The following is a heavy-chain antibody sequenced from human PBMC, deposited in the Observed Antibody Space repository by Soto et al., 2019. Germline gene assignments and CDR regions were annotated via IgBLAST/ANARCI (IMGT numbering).Heavy chain of an antibody. D-gene: IGHD3-9*01. J-gene: IGHJ4*02. V-gene: IGHV4-34*01. CDR1: GGSFSGYY. CDR3: TRGRILRYFEWSRYYFDY. Sequence: PSETLSLTCAVYGGSFSGYYWSWIRQPPGKGLEWIGEINHSGSTNYNPSLKSRVTISVDTSKNQFSLKLSSVTAADTAVYYCTRGRILRYFEWSRYYFDYWGQGTLVTVSS. CDR2: INHSGST.